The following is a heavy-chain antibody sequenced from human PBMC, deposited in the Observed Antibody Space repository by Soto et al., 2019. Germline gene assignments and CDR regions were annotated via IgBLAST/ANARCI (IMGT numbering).Heavy chain of an antibody. CDR1: GFTFSSYS. Sequence: PGGSLRLSCAASGFTFSSYSMNWVRQAPGKGLEWVSYISSSSSTIYYADSVKGRFTISRDNAKNSLYLQMNSLRAEDTAVYYCARNDYYYYMDVWGKGTTVTVSS. CDR3: ARNDYYYYMDV. J-gene: IGHJ6*03. CDR2: ISSSSSTI. V-gene: IGHV3-48*01.